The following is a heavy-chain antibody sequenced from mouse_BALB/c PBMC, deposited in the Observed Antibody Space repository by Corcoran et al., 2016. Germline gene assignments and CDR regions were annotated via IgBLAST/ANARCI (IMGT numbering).Heavy chain of an antibody. CDR1: GFTFSGFW. J-gene: IGHJ1*01. Sequence: EVQLLETGGGLVQPGGSRGLSCEGSGFTFSGFWMSWVRQTPGKTLEWIGDINSDGSAINYAPSIKDRFTIFRDNDKSTLYLQMSNVRSEDTATYFWMRYGSSWYFDGWGAGTTVTVSS. CDR2: INSDGSAI. D-gene: IGHD1-1*01. V-gene: IGHV11-2*02. CDR3: MRYGSSWYFDG.